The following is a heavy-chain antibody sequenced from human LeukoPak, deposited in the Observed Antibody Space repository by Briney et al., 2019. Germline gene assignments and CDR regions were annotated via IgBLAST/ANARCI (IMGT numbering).Heavy chain of an antibody. J-gene: IGHJ5*02. D-gene: IGHD4-17*01. CDR2: ISAYNGNT. V-gene: IGHV1-18*01. CDR3: ARDFGSYGRDWFDP. Sequence: ASVKVSCTASGYTFTSYGISWVRQAPGQGLEWMGWISAYNGNTNYAQKLQGRVTMTTDTSTSTAYMELRSLRFDDTAVYYCARDFGSYGRDWFDPWGQGTLVTVSS. CDR1: GYTFTSYG.